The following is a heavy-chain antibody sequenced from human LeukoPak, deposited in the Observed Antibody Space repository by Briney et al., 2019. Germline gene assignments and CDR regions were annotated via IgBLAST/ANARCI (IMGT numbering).Heavy chain of an antibody. Sequence: PGGSLRLSCAASGFTFSSYSMNWVRQAPGKGLEWVSAISGSGGSTYYADSVKGRFTISRDNSKNTLYLQMNSLRAEDTAVYYCAKERQYLLMRAPGDTAMVTVSFDYWGQGTLVTVSS. J-gene: IGHJ4*02. D-gene: IGHD5-18*01. V-gene: IGHV3-23*01. CDR3: AKERQYLLMRAPGDTAMVTVSFDY. CDR1: GFTFSSYS. CDR2: ISGSGGST.